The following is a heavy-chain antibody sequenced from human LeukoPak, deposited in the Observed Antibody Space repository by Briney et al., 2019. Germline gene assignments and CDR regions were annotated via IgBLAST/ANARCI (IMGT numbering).Heavy chain of an antibody. CDR1: GGSISSSTFY. J-gene: IGHJ6*03. Sequence: SETLSLTCTVSGGSISSSTFYWGWIRQPPGKGLEWIGTIYYSGSTFYNPSLKGRVTVSVDTSKNQFSLKLSSLTAADTAVYYCARHRERWLQLGSRYYYYYMDVWGKGTTVTISS. D-gene: IGHD5-24*01. CDR2: IYYSGST. CDR3: ARHRERWLQLGSRYYYYYMDV. V-gene: IGHV4-39*07.